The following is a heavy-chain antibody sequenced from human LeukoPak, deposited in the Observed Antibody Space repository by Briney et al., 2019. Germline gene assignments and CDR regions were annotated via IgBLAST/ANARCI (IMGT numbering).Heavy chain of an antibody. CDR3: AKGNFGGYDSSGYFGY. V-gene: IGHV3-30*18. J-gene: IGHJ4*02. Sequence: GGSLRLSCAASGFTFSSYGMHWVRQAPGKGLEWVAVMSYDGSNKYYADSVKGRFTISRDNSKNTLYLQMNSLRAEDTAVYYCAKGNFGGYDSSGYFGYWGQGTLVTVSS. D-gene: IGHD3-22*01. CDR1: GFTFSSYG. CDR2: MSYDGSNK.